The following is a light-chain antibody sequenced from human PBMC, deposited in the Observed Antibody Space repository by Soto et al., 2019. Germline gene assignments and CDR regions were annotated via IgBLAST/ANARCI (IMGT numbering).Light chain of an antibody. CDR3: SSYRSGSTLVV. Sequence: QSALTQPASVSGSPGQSIAISCTGTSRDVGGYNYVSWYQQHPGKVPKLMIYEVSNRPSGISNRFSGSKSGNTASLTISGLQAEDEADYYCSSYRSGSTLVVFGGGTKLTVL. CDR1: SRDVGGYNY. J-gene: IGLJ2*01. V-gene: IGLV2-14*01. CDR2: EVS.